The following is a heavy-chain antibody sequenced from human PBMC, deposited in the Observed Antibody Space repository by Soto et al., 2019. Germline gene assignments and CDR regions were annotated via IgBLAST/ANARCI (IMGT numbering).Heavy chain of an antibody. D-gene: IGHD2-8*01. CDR3: VRLIGNSWLDS. V-gene: IGHV5-10-1*01. Sequence: PGESLKISCKGSGYSFTNYWITWVRQMPGKGLEWMGRIDPSDSYTNYSPSFQGHVTINPDTSNNQFSLHLSSVTPDDTAVYYCVRLIGNSWLDSWGQGTPVTVSS. J-gene: IGHJ5*01. CDR1: GYSFTNYW. CDR2: IDPSDSYT.